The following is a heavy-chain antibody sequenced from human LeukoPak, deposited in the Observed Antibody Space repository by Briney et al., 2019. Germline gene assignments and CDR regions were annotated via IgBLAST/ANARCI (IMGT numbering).Heavy chain of an antibody. CDR1: GYTFTGYY. CDR3: ATSVGTSGPELDY. CDR2: INPNSGGT. J-gene: IGHJ4*02. D-gene: IGHD3-3*01. V-gene: IGHV1-2*02. Sequence: ASVKVSCKASGYTFTGYYMHWVRQAPGQGLEWMGWINPNSGGTNYAQKFQGRVTMTRDTSISTAYMELSRMTSDDTAVYYCATSVGTSGPELDYWGQGTLVTASS.